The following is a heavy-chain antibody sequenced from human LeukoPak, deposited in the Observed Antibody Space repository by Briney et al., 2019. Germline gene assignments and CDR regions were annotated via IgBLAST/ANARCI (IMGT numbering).Heavy chain of an antibody. V-gene: IGHV4-61*02. D-gene: IGHD3-10*01. CDR3: ARDARGYYYYGMDV. CDR1: GGSISSGSYY. J-gene: IGHJ6*02. CDR2: TYTSGST. Sequence: KPSETLSLTCTVSGGSISSGSYYWSWIRQPAGKGLEWIGRTYTSGSTNYNPSLKSRVTISVDTSKNQFSLKLSSVTAADTAVYYCARDARGYYYYGMDVWGQGTTVTVSS.